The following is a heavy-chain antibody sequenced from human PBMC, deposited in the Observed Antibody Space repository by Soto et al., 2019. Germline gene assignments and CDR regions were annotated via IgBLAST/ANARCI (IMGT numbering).Heavy chain of an antibody. J-gene: IGHJ4*02. CDR2: SHQSGNT. CDR3: ATRDTSRFY. D-gene: IGHD6-13*01. Sequence: QVQLQESGPGLVKPSGTLSLTCAVSGVSISSHDWWTGVRQPPGKGLEWIGESHQSGNTNYNSSLASTVTISVDKSKIQFSLNLSYVTVADSAVYYCATRDTSRFYWGQGTLVTVSS. CDR1: GVSISSHDW. V-gene: IGHV4-4*02.